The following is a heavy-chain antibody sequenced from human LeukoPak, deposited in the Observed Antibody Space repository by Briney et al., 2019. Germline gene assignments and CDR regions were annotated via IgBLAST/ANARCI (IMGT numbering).Heavy chain of an antibody. J-gene: IGHJ5*02. D-gene: IGHD2-2*01. CDR1: GGSISSSSYY. V-gene: IGHV4-39*07. CDR3: ARDNYVVVPAATVAGWFDP. CDR2: IYYSGST. Sequence: SETLSLTCTVSGGSISSSSYYWGWIRQPPGKGLEWIGSIYYSGSTYYNPSLKSRVTISVDTSKNQFSLKLSSVTAADTAVYYCARDNYVVVPAATVAGWFDPWGQGTLVTVSS.